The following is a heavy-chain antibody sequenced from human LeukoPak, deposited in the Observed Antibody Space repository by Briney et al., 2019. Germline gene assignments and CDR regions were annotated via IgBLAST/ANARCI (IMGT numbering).Heavy chain of an antibody. V-gene: IGHV3-23*01. D-gene: IGHD6-19*01. CDR1: GFTFSSCA. J-gene: IGHJ4*02. CDR3: AIDRPVPYSAVAYFDY. CDR2: ITGSGSST. Sequence: GGPLRLSCAASGFTFSSCAMSWVRQAPGKGLEWVAGITGSGSSTDYADFVKGRLTISRDNSKNTVYLQINGLRAEDTALYYCAIDRPVPYSAVAYFDYWGQGTLVTVSS.